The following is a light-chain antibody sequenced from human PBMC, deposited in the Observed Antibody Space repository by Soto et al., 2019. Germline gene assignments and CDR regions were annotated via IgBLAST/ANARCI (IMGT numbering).Light chain of an antibody. Sequence: QSVLTQPRSVSGSPGQSVTISCTGTSSDVGGYNYVSWYQQHPGKAPKLMIYDVSKRPSGVPDRFSGSKSGNTASLTISGVQAEDEADYYSCSYGDSYKVFGGGTKLTVL. CDR1: SSDVGGYNY. CDR2: DVS. J-gene: IGLJ2*01. CDR3: CSYGDSYKV. V-gene: IGLV2-11*01.